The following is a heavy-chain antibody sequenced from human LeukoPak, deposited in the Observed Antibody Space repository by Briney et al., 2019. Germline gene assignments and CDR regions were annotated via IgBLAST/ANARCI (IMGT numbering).Heavy chain of an antibody. D-gene: IGHD3-22*01. CDR2: IKSKTDGGTT. Sequence: GGSLRLSCAVSGFTFSNVWMNWVRQAPGKGLEWVGRIKSKTDGGTTDYAAPVKGRFTIPRDDSRSTLYLQMNSLKTEDTAVYFCTRDPYYFDSSGYYHHAFDIWGQGTMVAVSS. CDR1: GFTFSNVW. V-gene: IGHV3-15*01. J-gene: IGHJ3*02. CDR3: TRDPYYFDSSGYYHHAFDI.